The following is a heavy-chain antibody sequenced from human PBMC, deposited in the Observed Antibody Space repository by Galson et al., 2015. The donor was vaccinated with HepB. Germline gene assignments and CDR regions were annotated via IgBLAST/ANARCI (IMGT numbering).Heavy chain of an antibody. Sequence: SLRLSCAASGFTFSDYYMSWIRQAPGKGLEWVSFIGNRGGTMYYADSMKGRFTISRDNAKNSLYPQMNTLRAEDTAVYYCARVGVGLDFDYWGRVTLVTVSS. CDR3: ARVGVGLDFDY. CDR1: GFTFSDYY. CDR2: IGNRGGTM. V-gene: IGHV3-11*01. J-gene: IGHJ4*02.